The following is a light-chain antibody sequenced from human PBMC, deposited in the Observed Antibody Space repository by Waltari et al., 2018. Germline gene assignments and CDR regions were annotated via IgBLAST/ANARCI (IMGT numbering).Light chain of an antibody. CDR2: DVS. Sequence: QSALTQPASVSGSPGQSITISCTGTGSDVGSYVYVSWYQQHPATGPKLMLFDVSNRPSAVSNRFAGSKSGNTASLTISGRQAEDEADYYCSSYTSSGTVIFGGGTKLTVL. J-gene: IGLJ2*01. V-gene: IGLV2-14*03. CDR1: GSDVGSYVY. CDR3: SSYTSSGTVI.